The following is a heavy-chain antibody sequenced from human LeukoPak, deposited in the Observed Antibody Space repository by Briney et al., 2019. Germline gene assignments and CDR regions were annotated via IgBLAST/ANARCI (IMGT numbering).Heavy chain of an antibody. D-gene: IGHD3-10*01. V-gene: IGHV3-48*01. Sequence: GGSLRLSCEASGFTFSSYSMDWVRQAPGKGLEWVSYISFSSATIHYADSVKGRFTVSRDNAKNSLYLQMNSLRAEDTALYFCARDTHSYGSGSPAFDIWGQGTMVTVSS. J-gene: IGHJ3*02. CDR3: ARDTHSYGSGSPAFDI. CDR1: GFTFSSYS. CDR2: ISFSSATI.